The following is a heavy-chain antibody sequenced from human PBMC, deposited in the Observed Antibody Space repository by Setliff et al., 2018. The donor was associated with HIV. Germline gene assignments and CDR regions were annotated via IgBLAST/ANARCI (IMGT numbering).Heavy chain of an antibody. Sequence: LRLSCAASGFTFSSYNMNWVRQAPGKGLEWVSSISSSSSYIYYADSLKGRFTISRDNARNSLYLQVNSLRAEDTAVYYCARNGDYEWVGGDYYFDFWGQGTLVTVSS. CDR2: ISSSSSYI. CDR3: ARNGDYEWVGGDYYFDF. J-gene: IGHJ4*02. D-gene: IGHD4-17*01. V-gene: IGHV3-21*01. CDR1: GFTFSSYN.